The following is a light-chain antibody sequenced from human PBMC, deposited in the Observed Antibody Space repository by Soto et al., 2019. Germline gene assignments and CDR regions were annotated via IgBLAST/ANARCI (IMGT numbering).Light chain of an antibody. V-gene: IGKV1-5*01. CDR1: QSISSY. CDR3: QQYNSYWT. J-gene: IGKJ1*01. Sequence: DIQMTQSPSSLSASVGDRVTITRRASQSISSYLNWYQQKPGKAPKLLIYDASSLESGVPSRFSGSGSGTEFTLTISSLQPDDFATYYCQQYNSYWTFGQGTKV. CDR2: DAS.